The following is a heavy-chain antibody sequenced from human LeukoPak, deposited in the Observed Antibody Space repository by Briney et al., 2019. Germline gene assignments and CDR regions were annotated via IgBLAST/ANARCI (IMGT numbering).Heavy chain of an antibody. CDR1: GFTFSSHG. J-gene: IGHJ4*02. D-gene: IGHD4-17*01. Sequence: GGSLRLSCAASGFTFSSHGRSWVRQAPGKGLEWVSGLSGSGSSTYYADSVKGRFTISRDNFNNTLYLKMNSLRAEDTAVYYCXXEIRPNDYWGQGTQVTVSS. CDR3: XXEIRPNDY. V-gene: IGHV3-23*01. CDR2: LSGSGSST.